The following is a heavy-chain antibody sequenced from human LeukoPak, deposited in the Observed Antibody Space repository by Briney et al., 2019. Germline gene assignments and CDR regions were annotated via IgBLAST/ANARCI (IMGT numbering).Heavy chain of an antibody. CDR2: INTDGSST. CDR1: GFTFSSYW. D-gene: IGHD3-3*01. V-gene: IGHV3-74*01. J-gene: IGHJ3*02. Sequence: GGSLRLSCAASGFTFSSYWMHWVRQAPGKGLVWFSRINTDGSSTSYADSVKGRFTISRDNAKNTLYLQMNSLRAEDTAVYYCAREGPDYDFWSGYPRAFDIWGQGTMVTVSS. CDR3: AREGPDYDFWSGYPRAFDI.